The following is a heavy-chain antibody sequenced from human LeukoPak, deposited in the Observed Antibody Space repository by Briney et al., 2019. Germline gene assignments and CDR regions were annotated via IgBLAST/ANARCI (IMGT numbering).Heavy chain of an antibody. Sequence: GGSLRLSCAASGFTFSSYGMHWVRQAPGKGLEWVSYISSSSSTIYYADSVKGRFTISRDNAKNSLYLQMNSLRAEDTAVYYCARDRVDYDSSGYYPYYFDYWGQGTLVTVSS. V-gene: IGHV3-48*04. CDR2: ISSSSSTI. CDR1: GFTFSSYG. J-gene: IGHJ4*02. D-gene: IGHD3-22*01. CDR3: ARDRVDYDSSGYYPYYFDY.